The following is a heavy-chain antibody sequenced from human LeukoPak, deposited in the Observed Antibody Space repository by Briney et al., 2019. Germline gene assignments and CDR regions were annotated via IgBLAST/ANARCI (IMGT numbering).Heavy chain of an antibody. Sequence: GGSLSLSCAASGFTFSDYWMYWVRQAPGKGLVWVSRISNDGSTTTYADFVKGRFTISRDNAKNTLFLQMNSLRAEDTAVYYCTRIPITGTTSFDYWGQGTLVTVSS. CDR3: TRIPITGTTSFDY. CDR1: GFTFSDYW. J-gene: IGHJ4*02. V-gene: IGHV3-74*01. D-gene: IGHD1-20*01. CDR2: ISNDGSTT.